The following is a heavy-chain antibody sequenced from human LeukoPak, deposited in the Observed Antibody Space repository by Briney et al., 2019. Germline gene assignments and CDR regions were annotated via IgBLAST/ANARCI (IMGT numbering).Heavy chain of an antibody. V-gene: IGHV1-2*02. J-gene: IGHJ4*02. D-gene: IGHD6-13*01. CDR1: GYTFTGYY. CDR3: ARGPVDAADPIPDFDY. CDR2: INPNSGGT. Sequence: GASVKVSCKASGYTFTGYYMHWVRQAPGQGLEWMGWINPNSGGTNYAQKFQGRVTMTRDTSISTAYMELSRLRSDGTAVYYCARGPVDAADPIPDFDYWGQGTLVTLSS.